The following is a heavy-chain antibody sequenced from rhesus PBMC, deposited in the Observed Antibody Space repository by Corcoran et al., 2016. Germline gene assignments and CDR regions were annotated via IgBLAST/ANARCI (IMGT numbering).Heavy chain of an antibody. CDR1: GASLSGYYY. CDR3: ARGGQPHDAFDF. CDR2: FDGYSEKS. J-gene: IGHJ3*01. D-gene: IGHD1-1*01. V-gene: IGHV4-73*01. Sequence: QVKLQQWGEGLWKPSETLSLTCAVYGASLSGYYYWTWIRPAPGKGLEWIGNFDGYSEKSKYKPAPKNRVTMTGDTSKKQFYRRVNAVSAADTAVYYCARGGQPHDAFDFWGQGLRVTVAS.